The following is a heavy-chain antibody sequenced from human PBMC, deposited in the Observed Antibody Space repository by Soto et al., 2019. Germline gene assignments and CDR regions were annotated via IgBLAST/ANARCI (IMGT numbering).Heavy chain of an antibody. V-gene: IGHV3-23*01. Sequence: EVQLLESGGGVVKPGGSLRLSCAASGFTFSKYATSWVRLAPGKGLEWVSSISANGGITDYADSVKGRFTISRDNFQNILSLQMDSLRGDDTALYFCAKDKYTDSVRKVWFFDYWGRGTLVTVSS. CDR3: AKDKYTDSVRKVWFFDY. J-gene: IGHJ2*01. CDR1: GFTFSKYA. CDR2: ISANGGIT. D-gene: IGHD2-15*01.